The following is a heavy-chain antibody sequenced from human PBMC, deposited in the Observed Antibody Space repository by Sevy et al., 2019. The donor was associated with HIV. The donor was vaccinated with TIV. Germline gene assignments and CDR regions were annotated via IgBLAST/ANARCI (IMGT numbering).Heavy chain of an antibody. CDR2: ISNDGSNK. J-gene: IGHJ4*02. D-gene: IGHD3-16*02. Sequence: GGSLRLSCAASGFTVSRYAMHWVRQAPGKGLEWVAVISNDGSNKYYADSVKGRLTMSRDNFKNTLYRQMNSLRAEDTAVYYCARGSDDYVWGSYRGVDYWGQGTLVTVSS. CDR3: ARGSDDYVWGSYRGVDY. V-gene: IGHV3-30-3*01. CDR1: GFTVSRYA.